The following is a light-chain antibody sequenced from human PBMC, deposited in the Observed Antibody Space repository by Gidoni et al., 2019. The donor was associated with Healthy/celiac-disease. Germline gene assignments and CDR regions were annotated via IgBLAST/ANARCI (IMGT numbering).Light chain of an antibody. CDR3: QQYNNWPLT. CDR1: QSVSSN. V-gene: IGKV3-15*01. Sequence: ELVMTQSPATLSVSPGEKATLSCRASQSVSSNLAWYQQKPGQAPRLLIYGASTRATGIPARVSGSGSGTEFTLTISSLQSEDFAVYYCQQYNNWPLTFGQXTRLEIK. J-gene: IGKJ5*01. CDR2: GAS.